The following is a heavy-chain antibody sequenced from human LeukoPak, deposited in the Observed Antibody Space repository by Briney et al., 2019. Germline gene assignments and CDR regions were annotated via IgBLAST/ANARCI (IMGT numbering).Heavy chain of an antibody. V-gene: IGHV3-23*01. D-gene: IGHD3-3*01. J-gene: IGHJ4*02. CDR3: AKDLGERNTFFGVVIAFDY. CDR2: ISGSGGST. CDR1: GFTFSSYA. Sequence: PGGSLRLSCAASGFTFSSYAMSWVRQAPGKGLEWVSAISGSGGSTYYADSVKGRFTISRDNSKTTLYLQMNSLRAEDTAVYYCAKDLGERNTFFGVVIAFDYWGQGTLVTVSS.